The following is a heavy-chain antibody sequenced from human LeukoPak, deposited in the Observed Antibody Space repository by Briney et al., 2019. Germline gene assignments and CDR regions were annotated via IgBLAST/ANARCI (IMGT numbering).Heavy chain of an antibody. CDR1: GVTVSSNY. CDR2: IYRGGST. V-gene: IGHV3-53*01. CDR3: AREAVGQDY. Sequence: PGGSLRLSCAASGVTVSSNYMSWVREAPGKGLEWVLVIYRGGSTYYADSVKGRFTISRDNSKNTLYLQMNSLRAEDTAVYYCAREAVGQDYWGQGTLVTVSS. J-gene: IGHJ4*02.